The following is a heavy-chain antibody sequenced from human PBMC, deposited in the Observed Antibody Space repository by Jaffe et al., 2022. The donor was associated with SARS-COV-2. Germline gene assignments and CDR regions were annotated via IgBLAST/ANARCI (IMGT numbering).Heavy chain of an antibody. CDR3: ATGGAARFPGTTLEYYYYYMDV. CDR1: GYTLTELS. V-gene: IGHV1-24*01. J-gene: IGHJ6*03. D-gene: IGHD1-1*01. Sequence: QVQLVQSGAEVKKPGASVKVSCKVSGYTLTELSMHWVRQAPGKGLEWMGGFDPEDGETIYAQKFQGRVTMTEDTSTDTAYMELSSLRSEDTAVYYCATGGAARFPGTTLEYYYYYMDVWGKGTTVTVSS. CDR2: FDPEDGET.